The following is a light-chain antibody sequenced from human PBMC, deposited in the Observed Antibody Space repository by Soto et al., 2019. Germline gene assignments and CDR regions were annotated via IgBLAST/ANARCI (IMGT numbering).Light chain of an antibody. CDR1: QSISSY. Sequence: DIQMTQSPSSLSASVGDRVTITCRASQSISSYLNWYQQKPGKAPKLLIYAASSLQSGVPSRFSGSGSGTDFTLTISSLKPDDFATYYCQQSYSTLWTFGQGTKVEIK. CDR2: AAS. V-gene: IGKV1-39*01. CDR3: QQSYSTLWT. J-gene: IGKJ1*01.